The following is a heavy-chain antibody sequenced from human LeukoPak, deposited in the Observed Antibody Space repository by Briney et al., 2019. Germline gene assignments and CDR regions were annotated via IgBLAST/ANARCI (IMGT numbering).Heavy chain of an antibody. CDR1: GFTFSSHA. CDR2: ISYDGSNK. J-gene: IGHJ4*02. CDR3: ARSYSNIVAFDY. V-gene: IGHV3-30-3*01. Sequence: GGSLRLSCAASGFTFSSHAMHWVRQAPGKGLEWVAVISYDGSNKYYADSVKGRFTISRDNSKNTLYLQMNSLRAEDTAVYYCARSYSNIVAFDYWGQGTLVTVSS. D-gene: IGHD5-12*01.